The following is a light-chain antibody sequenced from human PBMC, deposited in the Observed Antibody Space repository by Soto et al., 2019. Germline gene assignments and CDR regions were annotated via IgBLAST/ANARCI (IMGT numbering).Light chain of an antibody. J-gene: IGKJ1*01. V-gene: IGKV3-15*01. CDR1: QSVSSN. CDR2: GAS. CDR3: QQDNNWPPSESLWT. Sequence: EIVMTQSPATLSVSPGERATLSCRASQSVSSNLAWYQQKPGQAPRLLIYGASTRATGIPARFSGSGSGTEFTLTISSLQSEDFAVYYCQQDNNWPPSESLWTFGQGTKVEIK.